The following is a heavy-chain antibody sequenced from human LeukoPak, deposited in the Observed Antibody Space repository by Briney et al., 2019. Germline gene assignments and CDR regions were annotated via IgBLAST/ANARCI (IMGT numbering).Heavy chain of an antibody. J-gene: IGHJ4*02. D-gene: IGHD2-21*01. V-gene: IGHV4-59*12. CDR2: IYYSGST. CDR1: GGSISSYY. Sequence: PSETLSLTCTVSGGSISSYYWSWIRQPPGKGLEWIGYIYYSGSTNYNPSLKSRVTISADTSKNQFSLTVTSVTAADTAVYYCATLAYRDDYWGQGTLVTVSS. CDR3: ATLAYRDDY.